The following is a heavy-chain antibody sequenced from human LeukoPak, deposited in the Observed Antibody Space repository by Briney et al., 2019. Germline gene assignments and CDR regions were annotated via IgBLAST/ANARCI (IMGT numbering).Heavy chain of an antibody. D-gene: IGHD5-18*01. CDR3: ARRQLWLRSVDY. Sequence: SETLSLTCAVYAESSTYHWNWIRQPPGKGLEWVGEISLSGRTNYNPSLKSRVTISVDTSKNQVSLKLSSVTAADTAVYYCARRQLWLRSVDYWGQGTLVTVSS. CDR1: AESSTYH. J-gene: IGHJ4*02. V-gene: IGHV4-34*01. CDR2: ISLSGRT.